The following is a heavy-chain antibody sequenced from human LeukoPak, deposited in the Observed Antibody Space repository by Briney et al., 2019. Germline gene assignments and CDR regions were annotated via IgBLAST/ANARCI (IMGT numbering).Heavy chain of an antibody. J-gene: IGHJ4*02. D-gene: IGHD3-10*01. CDR2: IWYDGSNK. V-gene: IGHV3-33*06. Sequence: PVGSLRLSCAASGFTFSSYGMHWVRQAPGKGLEWVAVIWYDGSNKYYADSVKGRFTISRDNSKNTLYLQMNSLRAEDTAVYYCAKGPWVRGRPGYFDYWGQGTLVTVSS. CDR3: AKGPWVRGRPGYFDY. CDR1: GFTFSSYG.